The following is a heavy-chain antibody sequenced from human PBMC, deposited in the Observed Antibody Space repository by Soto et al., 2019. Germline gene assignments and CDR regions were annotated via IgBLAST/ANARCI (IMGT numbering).Heavy chain of an antibody. CDR1: GYTFTGYY. J-gene: IGHJ6*02. CDR3: ARDRGFSALAGHYYYGMDV. D-gene: IGHD3-10*01. CDR2: INPNSGGT. V-gene: IGHV1-2*02. Sequence: ASVKVSCKASGYTFTGYYMHWVRQAPGQGLEWMGWINPNSGGTNYAQKFQGRVTMTRDTSIRTAYMELSRLRSDDTAVYYCARDRGFSALAGHYYYGMDVWGEGTTVTVS.